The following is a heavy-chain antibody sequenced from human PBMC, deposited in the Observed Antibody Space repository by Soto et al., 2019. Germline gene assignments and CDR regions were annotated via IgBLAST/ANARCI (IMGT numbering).Heavy chain of an antibody. CDR1: GFSLSTSGVG. V-gene: IGHV2-5*01. CDR3: VRLLWCGELT. D-gene: IGHD3-10*01. Sequence: QITLKESGPTLVKPTQTLTLTCTISGFSLSTSGVGVGWIRQPPGKALDWLALIYWYGDKRYSPSLKSRLTITKDNSKNQVVLTMTNMDPVDTATYYCVRLLWCGELTWGQGTLVTVSS. J-gene: IGHJ4*02. CDR2: IYWYGDK.